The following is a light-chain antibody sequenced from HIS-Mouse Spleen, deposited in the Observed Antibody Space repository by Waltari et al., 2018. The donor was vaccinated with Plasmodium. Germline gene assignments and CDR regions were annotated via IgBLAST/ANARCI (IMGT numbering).Light chain of an antibody. CDR2: EDS. Sequence: SYELTPPPSVSVSPRQTARITCSGDALPTKYSYWYQQKSGQAPVLVIYEDSKRPSGIPERFSGSSSGTMATLTISGAQVEDEADYYCYSTDSSGNHRVFGGGTKLTVL. CDR1: ALPTKY. CDR3: YSTDSSGNHRV. J-gene: IGLJ3*02. V-gene: IGLV3-10*01.